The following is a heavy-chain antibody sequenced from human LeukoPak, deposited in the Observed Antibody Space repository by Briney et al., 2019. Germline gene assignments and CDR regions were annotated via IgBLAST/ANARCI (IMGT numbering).Heavy chain of an antibody. V-gene: IGHV6-1*01. J-gene: IGHJ4*02. CDR2: TYYRSKWYN. CDR1: GDSVSSNSAA. D-gene: IGHD5-18*01. CDR3: AREYSRGRFDY. Sequence: ASQTLSLTCGISGDSVSSNSAALNWIRQSPSGGLEWLGRTYYRSKWYNNYAVSVKSRITINPDSSKNQVSLQLNSVTPEDTAMYYCAREYSRGRFDYWGQGTLVTVSS.